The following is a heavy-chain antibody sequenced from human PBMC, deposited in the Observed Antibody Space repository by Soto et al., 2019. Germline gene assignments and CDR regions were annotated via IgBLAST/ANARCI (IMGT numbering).Heavy chain of an antibody. CDR2: IYPSDSDT. CDR1: GYSFTNYW. CDR3: ARLDQQGYCTNGICPGPFDI. J-gene: IGHJ3*02. Sequence: GESLKISCKGSGYSFTNYWIGWVRQMPGKGLEWMGIIYPSDSDTRYSPSSQGQVTISADRSVSTAYLQWSSLKASDTAMYYCARLDQQGYCTNGICPGPFDIWGQGTMVTVSS. V-gene: IGHV5-51*01. D-gene: IGHD2-8*01.